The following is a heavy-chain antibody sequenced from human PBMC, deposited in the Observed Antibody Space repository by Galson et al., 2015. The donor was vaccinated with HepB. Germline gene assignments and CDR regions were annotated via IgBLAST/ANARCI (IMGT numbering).Heavy chain of an antibody. D-gene: IGHD5-12*01. J-gene: IGHJ4*02. Sequence: SLRLSCAASGFTISSYGMHWVRQAPGKGLEWVAVIWYDGSNKYYADSVKGRFTISRDNSKNTLYLQMNSLRAEDTAVYYCAREFGYDSLGGLGYWGQGTLVTVSS. V-gene: IGHV3-33*01. CDR2: IWYDGSNK. CDR3: AREFGYDSLGGLGY. CDR1: GFTISSYG.